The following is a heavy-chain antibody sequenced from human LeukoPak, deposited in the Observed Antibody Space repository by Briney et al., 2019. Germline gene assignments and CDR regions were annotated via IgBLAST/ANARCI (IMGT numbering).Heavy chain of an antibody. Sequence: SETLSLTCTVSGGSIGSGGYYWSWIRQHPGKGLEWIGYIYYSGSTYYNPSLKSRVTISVDTSKNQFSLKLSSVTAADTAVYYCASATTVTTWVYWGQGTLVTVSS. CDR1: GGSIGSGGYY. J-gene: IGHJ4*02. CDR2: IYYSGST. V-gene: IGHV4-31*03. D-gene: IGHD4-17*01. CDR3: ASATTVTTWVY.